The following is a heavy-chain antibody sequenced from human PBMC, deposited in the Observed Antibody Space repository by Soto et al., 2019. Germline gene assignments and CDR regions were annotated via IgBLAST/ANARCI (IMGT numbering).Heavy chain of an antibody. V-gene: IGHV1-3*01. CDR1: GYTFTNYV. CDR3: ARDLADDPACFFDY. J-gene: IGHJ4*02. Sequence: QVQLEQSGPEVKKPGASVRVSCKASGYTFTNYVIHWVRQAPGQGLEWMGWIGAGDGATSHSQKFQDRVTFTRDTSTPPAHMELSSLTSEDTSLYYCARDLADDPACFFDYWGQGTLVTVSS. CDR2: IGAGDGAT. D-gene: IGHD6-19*01.